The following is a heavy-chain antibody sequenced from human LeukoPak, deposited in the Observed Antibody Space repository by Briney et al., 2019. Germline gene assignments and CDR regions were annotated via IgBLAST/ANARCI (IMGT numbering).Heavy chain of an antibody. Sequence: SETLSLTCAVYGGSFSSYYWGWIRQPPGKGLEWIANIYYSGSTYYNPSLKSRVTISVDTSKNQLSLKLSAVTAADTAVYYCARVDGSCSGGSCPSGNWFDPWGQGTLVTVSS. J-gene: IGHJ5*02. CDR1: GGSFSSYY. CDR3: ARVDGSCSGGSCPSGNWFDP. V-gene: IGHV4-39*02. CDR2: IYYSGST. D-gene: IGHD2-15*01.